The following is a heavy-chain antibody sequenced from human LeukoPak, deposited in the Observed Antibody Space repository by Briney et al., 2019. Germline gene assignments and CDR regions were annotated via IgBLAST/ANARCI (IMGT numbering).Heavy chain of an antibody. D-gene: IGHD6-19*01. V-gene: IGHV1-8*01. J-gene: IGHJ6*03. CDR1: GHTFTSYD. CDR2: MNPNSGNT. CDR3: ARGTSSGWYGYYYYYMDV. Sequence: ASVTVSCKASGHTFTSYDINWVRQATGQGLEWMGWMNPNSGNTGYAQKFQGRVTMTRNTSISTAYTELSSLRSEDTAVYYCARGTSSGWYGYYYYYMDVWGKGTTVTISS.